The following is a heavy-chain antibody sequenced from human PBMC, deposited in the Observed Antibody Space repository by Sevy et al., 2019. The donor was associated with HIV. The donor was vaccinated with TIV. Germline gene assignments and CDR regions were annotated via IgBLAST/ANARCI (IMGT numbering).Heavy chain of an antibody. CDR1: GFSLSTSGVG. CDR3: AHRLENILTGYYYFDY. D-gene: IGHD3-9*01. Sequence: SGPTLVNPTQTLTLTCTFSGFSLSTSGVGVAWIRHPPGKALEWLALIDWDDDKRYSPSLKSRLTITKDTSKNQVVLTMTNMDPVDTATYDCAHRLENILTGYYYFDYWGQGTLVTVSS. V-gene: IGHV2-5*02. CDR2: IDWDDDK. J-gene: IGHJ4*02.